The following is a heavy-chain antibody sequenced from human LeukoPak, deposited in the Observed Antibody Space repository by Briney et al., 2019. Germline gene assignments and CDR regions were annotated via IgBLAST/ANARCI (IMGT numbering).Heavy chain of an antibody. CDR3: AKVTNSSGYFPSDY. CDR2: IWYDGSNK. CDR1: GFTFSSYA. V-gene: IGHV3-33*06. J-gene: IGHJ4*02. Sequence: GGSLRLSRAASGFTFSSYAMHWVRQAPGKGLEWVAGIWYDGSNKYYADSVKGRSTISRDNSKNTLYLQMTSLSADDTAVYYCAKVTNSSGYFPSDYWGQGTLVTVSS. D-gene: IGHD3-22*01.